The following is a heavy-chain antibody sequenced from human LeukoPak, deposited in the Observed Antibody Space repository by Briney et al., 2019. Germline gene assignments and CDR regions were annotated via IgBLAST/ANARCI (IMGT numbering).Heavy chain of an antibody. V-gene: IGHV3-15*01. Sequence: KPGGSLRLSCAASGFTFSNAWMSWVRQAPGKGLEWVGRIKSKTDGGTTDYAAPVKGRFTISRDDSKNTLYLQMNSLKTEDTAVYYCTTDAPMYSGSYRVDYWGQGTLVTVSS. CDR2: IKSKTDGGTT. CDR1: GFTFSNAW. J-gene: IGHJ4*02. CDR3: TTDAPMYSGSYRVDY. D-gene: IGHD1-26*01.